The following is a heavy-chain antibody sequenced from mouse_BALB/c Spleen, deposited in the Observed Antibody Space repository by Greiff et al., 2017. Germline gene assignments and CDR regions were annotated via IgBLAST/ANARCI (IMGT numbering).Heavy chain of an antibody. CDR3: ARERDYGSSLFDY. J-gene: IGHJ2*01. CDR2: ISTYYGNT. V-gene: IGHV1-67*01. Sequence: QVHVKQSGPELVRPGVSVKISCKGSGYTFTDYAMHWVKQSHAKSLEWIGVISTYYGNTNYNQKFKGKATMTVDKSSSTAYMELARLTSEDSAIYYCARERDYGSSLFDYWGQGTTLTVSS. D-gene: IGHD1-1*01. CDR1: GYTFTDYA.